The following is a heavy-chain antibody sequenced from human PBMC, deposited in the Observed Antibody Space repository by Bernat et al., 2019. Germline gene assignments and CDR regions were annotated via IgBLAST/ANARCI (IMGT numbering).Heavy chain of an antibody. J-gene: IGHJ4*02. CDR2: ISYDGSNK. D-gene: IGHD3-22*01. Sequence: QVQLVESGGGVVQPGRSLRLSCAASGFTFSSYAMHWVRQAPGKGLEWVAVISYDGSNKYYADSVKGRFTISRDNSKNTLYLQMNSLRAEDTAVYYCARELDPMIVVVITTEMFDYWGQGTLVTVSS. CDR3: ARELDPMIVVVITTEMFDY. V-gene: IGHV3-30-3*01. CDR1: GFTFSSYA.